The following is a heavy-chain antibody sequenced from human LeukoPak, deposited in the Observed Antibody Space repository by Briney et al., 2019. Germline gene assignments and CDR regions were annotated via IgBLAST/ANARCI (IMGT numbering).Heavy chain of an antibody. D-gene: IGHD2/OR15-2a*01. Sequence: QTGGSLRLSCAASGFTFSTYWMTWVRQAPGKGLEWVATIRQDDVERHLVDSVKGRFFISSDNAKNSLYPQMNSLTVEDTAVYYCVRGCNRAHCPYFFDSWGQGTLITVS. CDR3: VRGCNRAHCPYFFDS. V-gene: IGHV3-7*01. J-gene: IGHJ4*02. CDR2: IRQDDVER. CDR1: GFTFSTYW.